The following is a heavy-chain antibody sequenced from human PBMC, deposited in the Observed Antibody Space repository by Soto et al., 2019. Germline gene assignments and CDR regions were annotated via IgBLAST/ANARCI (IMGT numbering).Heavy chain of an antibody. CDR3: ARGRYSSSWFYFDY. CDR1: GGSLSSGDFF. CDR2: VYHIGST. Sequence: LETLSPTRPVSGGSLSSGDFFWNLFRQPSGNGLEWIGYVYHIGSTNYNPSFKSRVSTSADTSKNQFSLTLTSVTAADTAVYYCARGRYSSSWFYFDYWGQGILVTVS. V-gene: IGHV4-61*08. D-gene: IGHD6-13*01. J-gene: IGHJ4*02.